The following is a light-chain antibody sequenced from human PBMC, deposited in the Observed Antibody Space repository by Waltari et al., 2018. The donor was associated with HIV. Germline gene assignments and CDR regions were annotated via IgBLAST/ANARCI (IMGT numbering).Light chain of an antibody. Sequence: QSALTQSPSASGSPGQAVTISCSGTSSDVATYDLVSWYQQHPGKAPKLIIYDVYKRPSGVPHRFSGSKSGNTASLTVSGLQAEDEANYYCSSYAGSKNRVVFGGGTFLTVL. V-gene: IGLV2-8*01. CDR2: DVY. CDR1: SSDVATYDL. J-gene: IGLJ2*01. CDR3: SSYAGSKNRVV.